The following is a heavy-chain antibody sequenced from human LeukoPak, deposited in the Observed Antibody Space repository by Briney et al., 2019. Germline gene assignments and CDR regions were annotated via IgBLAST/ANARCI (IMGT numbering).Heavy chain of an antibody. V-gene: IGHV1-2*02. CDR2: IHPNYGGT. D-gene: IGHD1-26*01. J-gene: IGHJ4*02. CDR1: GYTFTGYY. CDR3: VRDLRGSHFDY. Sequence: ASVKVSCKASGYTFTGYYMHWVRQAPGQGLEWMGWIHPNYGGTNSAQKFQGRVTMTRDTSINTAYMEVSRLRSDDTAVYYCVRDLRGSHFDYWGQGTLVTVSS.